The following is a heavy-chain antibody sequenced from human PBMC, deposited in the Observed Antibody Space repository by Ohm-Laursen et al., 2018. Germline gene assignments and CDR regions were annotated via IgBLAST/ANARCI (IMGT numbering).Heavy chain of an antibody. Sequence: SLRLSCAASGFTFDNYAMSWVRQAPGKGLEWVSVIYSGGSTFYADSVKGRFTISRDNSENTLYLQMNSLRAEDTAVYYCAEDHTSYYDFWTYGMDVWGQGTTVSVSS. J-gene: IGHJ6*02. CDR2: IYSGGST. D-gene: IGHD3-3*01. CDR1: GFTFDNYA. CDR3: AEDHTSYYDFWTYGMDV. V-gene: IGHV3-23*03.